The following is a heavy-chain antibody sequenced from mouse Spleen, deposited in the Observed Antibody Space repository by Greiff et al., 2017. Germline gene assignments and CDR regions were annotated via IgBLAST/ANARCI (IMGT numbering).Heavy chain of an antibody. CDR3: ARSRGGYSYAMNY. D-gene: IGHD2-3*01. J-gene: IGHJ4*01. CDR2: IYPGDGDT. V-gene: IGHV1-82*01. Sequence: VQGVESGPELVKPGASVKISCKASGYAFSSSWMNWVKQRPGKGLEWIGRIYPGDGDTNYNGKFKGKATLTADKSSSTAYMQLSSLTSEDSAVYFCARSRGGYSYAMNYWGQGTSVTVSS. CDR1: GYAFSSSW.